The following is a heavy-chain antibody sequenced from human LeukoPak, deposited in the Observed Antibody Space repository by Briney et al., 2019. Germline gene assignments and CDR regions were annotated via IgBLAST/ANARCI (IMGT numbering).Heavy chain of an antibody. J-gene: IGHJ4*02. Sequence: SETLSLTCAVYGGSFSGYYWSWIRQPPGKGLEWIGEINHSGSTNYNPSLKSRVTISVDRSKNQFSLKLSSVTAADTAVYYCARTPTAMVTPFFDYWGQGTLVTVSS. CDR3: ARTPTAMVTPFFDY. CDR2: INHSGST. CDR1: GGSFSGYY. V-gene: IGHV4-34*01. D-gene: IGHD5-18*01.